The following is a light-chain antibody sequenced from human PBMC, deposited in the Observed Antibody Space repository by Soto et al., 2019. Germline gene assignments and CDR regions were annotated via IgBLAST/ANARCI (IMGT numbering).Light chain of an antibody. Sequence: QSVLTQPPSASGTPGQRVTISCSGSSSNIGSNTVNWYQQLPGTAPKLLIYSNNQRPSGVPDRFSGSKSGTSASLAISGLQSEDEAYYHCAAWDDSLNGVVFGGGTKLTVL. CDR1: SSNIGSNT. J-gene: IGLJ2*01. CDR3: AAWDDSLNGVV. CDR2: SNN. V-gene: IGLV1-44*01.